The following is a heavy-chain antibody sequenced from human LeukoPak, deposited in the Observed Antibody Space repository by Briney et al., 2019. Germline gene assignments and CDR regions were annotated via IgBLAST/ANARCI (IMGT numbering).Heavy chain of an antibody. J-gene: IGHJ4*02. CDR3: ARDRGHVGATDY. D-gene: IGHD1-26*01. V-gene: IGHV4-59*01. CDR1: GGSISSYY. CDR2: IYYSGST. Sequence: SETLSLTCTVSGGSISSYYWSWIRQPPGKGLEWIGYIYYSGSTNYNPSLKSRVTISVDTSKNQFSLKLSSVTAAGTAVYYCARDRGHVGATDYWGQGTLVTVSS.